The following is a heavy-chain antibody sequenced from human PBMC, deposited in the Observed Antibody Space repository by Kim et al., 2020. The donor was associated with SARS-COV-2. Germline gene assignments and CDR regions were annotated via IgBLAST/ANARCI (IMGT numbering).Heavy chain of an antibody. J-gene: IGHJ4*02. CDR1: GGSISSGGYY. Sequence: SETLSLTCTVSGGSISSGGYYWSWIRQHPGKGLEWIGYIYYSGSTYYNPSLKSRVTISVDTSKNQFSLKLSSVTAADTAVYYCARLNTYNWNDEAYPDYWGQGTLVTVSS. D-gene: IGHD1-20*01. CDR3: ARLNTYNWNDEAYPDY. V-gene: IGHV4-31*02. CDR2: IYYSGST.